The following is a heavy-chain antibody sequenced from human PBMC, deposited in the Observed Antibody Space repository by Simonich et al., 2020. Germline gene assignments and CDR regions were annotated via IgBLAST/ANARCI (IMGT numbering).Heavy chain of an antibody. V-gene: IGHV4-34*01. CDR3: ARHLQLGPFDC. Sequence: QVQLQQWGAGLLKPSETLSLTCAVYGGSFSGYYWSWIRQPPGKELEWIGEINHSGSTNYNPSLKSRVTISVDTSKNQFSLKLSSVTAADTAVYYCARHLQLGPFDCWGQGTLVTVSS. D-gene: IGHD1-1*01. J-gene: IGHJ4*02. CDR2: INHSGST. CDR1: GGSFSGYY.